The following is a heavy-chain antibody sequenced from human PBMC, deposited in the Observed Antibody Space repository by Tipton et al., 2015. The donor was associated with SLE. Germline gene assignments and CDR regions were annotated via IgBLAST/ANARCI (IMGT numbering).Heavy chain of an antibody. Sequence: TLSLTCAVYGGSFSGYYWSWIRQPPGKGLEWIGEINHSGSTNYNPSLKSRVTISVDTSKNQFSLKLSSVTAADTAVYYCARGPRYYGSGSYYIRYWYFDLWGRGTLVTVSS. CDR1: GGSFSGYY. J-gene: IGHJ2*01. CDR3: ARGPRYYGSGSYYIRYWYFDL. CDR2: INHSGST. V-gene: IGHV4-34*01. D-gene: IGHD3-10*01.